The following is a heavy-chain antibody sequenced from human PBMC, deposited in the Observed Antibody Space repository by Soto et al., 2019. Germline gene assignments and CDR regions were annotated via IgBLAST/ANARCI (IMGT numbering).Heavy chain of an antibody. V-gene: IGHV1-69*02. CDR3: ASDRDNSNWPNFDF. J-gene: IGHJ4*02. CDR2: VIPIFDIT. Sequence: SVKVSCKASGDTFSIYTISWVRQAPGQGLEWMGRVIPIFDITSYTQRFQGRVTITADKSTTTVYMELSSLRSEDTAVYCASDRDNSNWPNFDFWGQGTLVTVSS. D-gene: IGHD6-13*01. CDR1: GDTFSIYT.